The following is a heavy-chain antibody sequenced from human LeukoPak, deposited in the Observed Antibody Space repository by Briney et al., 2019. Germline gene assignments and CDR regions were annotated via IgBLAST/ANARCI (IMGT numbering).Heavy chain of an antibody. J-gene: IGHJ5*02. CDR2: ISAYNGNT. D-gene: IGHD3-22*01. CDR1: GYTFTSYG. Sequence: ASVKVSRKASGYTFTSYGISWVRQAPGQGLEWMGWISAYNGNTNYAQKLQGRVTMTTDTSTSTAYMELRSLRSDDTAVYYCARDLEMSGSSGTNWFDPWGQGTLVTVSS. V-gene: IGHV1-18*01. CDR3: ARDLEMSGSSGTNWFDP.